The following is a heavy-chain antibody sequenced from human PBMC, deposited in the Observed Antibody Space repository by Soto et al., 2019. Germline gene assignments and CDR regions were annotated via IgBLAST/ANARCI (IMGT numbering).Heavy chain of an antibody. V-gene: IGHV1-18*01. D-gene: IGHD6-19*01. CDR3: ARKPTYISGWYAFGI. Sequence: ARATFCSKASGYTFTSSGISWVRQAPGQELEWMGWISAYNGNTNYAQKLQGRVTMTTDTSTSTAYMELRSLRSDDTAVYYCARKPTYISGWYAFGIWGKGTMVIVSS. CDR1: GYTFTSSG. CDR2: ISAYNGNT. J-gene: IGHJ3*02.